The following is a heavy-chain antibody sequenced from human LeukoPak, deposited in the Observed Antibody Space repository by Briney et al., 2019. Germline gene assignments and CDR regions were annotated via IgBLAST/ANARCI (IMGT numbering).Heavy chain of an antibody. Sequence: ASVKVSCKASGYTFTSYGISWVRQAPGQGLEWVGWISAYNGNTNYAQKLQGRVTMTTDTSTSTAYMELRSLRSDDTAVYYCARDGYYDSSGYYYGDAFDIWGQGTMVTVSS. V-gene: IGHV1-18*01. D-gene: IGHD3-22*01. CDR3: ARDGYYDSSGYYYGDAFDI. J-gene: IGHJ3*02. CDR1: GYTFTSYG. CDR2: ISAYNGNT.